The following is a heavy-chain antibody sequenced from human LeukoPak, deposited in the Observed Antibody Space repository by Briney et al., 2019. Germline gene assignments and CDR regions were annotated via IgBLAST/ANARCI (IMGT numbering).Heavy chain of an antibody. CDR3: ARGLYSGSYPPDY. V-gene: IGHV5-51*01. J-gene: IGHJ4*02. Sequence: GESLKISCKGSGYGFTSYWIGWVRQTPGKGLEWMGIIYPGDSDTRYSPSFQGQVTISADKSISTAYLQWSSLKASDTAMYYCARGLYSGSYPPDYWGQGTLVTVSS. D-gene: IGHD1-26*01. CDR2: IYPGDSDT. CDR1: GYGFTSYW.